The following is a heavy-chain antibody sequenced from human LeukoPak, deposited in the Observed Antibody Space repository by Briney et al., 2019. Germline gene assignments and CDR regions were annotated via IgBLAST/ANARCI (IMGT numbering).Heavy chain of an antibody. Sequence: PSETLSLTCTVSGGSISSYYWSWIRQPPGKGLEWIGYIYYSGSTNYNPSLKSRVTISVDTSKNQFSLKLSSVTAADTAVYYCARDAVPAAMAGDNWFDPWGQGTLVTVSS. CDR2: IYYSGST. V-gene: IGHV4-59*01. CDR1: GGSISSYY. J-gene: IGHJ5*02. D-gene: IGHD2-2*01. CDR3: ARDAVPAAMAGDNWFDP.